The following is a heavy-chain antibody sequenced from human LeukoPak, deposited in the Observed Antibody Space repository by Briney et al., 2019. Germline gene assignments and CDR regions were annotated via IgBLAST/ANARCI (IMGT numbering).Heavy chain of an antibody. CDR2: INPNSGGT. D-gene: IGHD3-9*01. Sequence: GASVKVSRKASGYTFTGYYMHWVRQAPGQGLEWMGWINPNSGGTNYAQKFQGWVTMTRDTSISTAYMELSRLRSDDTAVYYCAGEGFDSGWFDPWGQGTLVTVSS. CDR3: AGEGFDSGWFDP. V-gene: IGHV1-2*04. CDR1: GYTFTGYY. J-gene: IGHJ5*02.